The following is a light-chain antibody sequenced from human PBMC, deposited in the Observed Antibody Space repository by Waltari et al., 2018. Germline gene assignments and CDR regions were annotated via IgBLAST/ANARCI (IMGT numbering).Light chain of an antibody. CDR3: CSYAGSSTFVV. Sequence: SALTQPASLSGSPGQSVHSSSTGTCRDGASYNRISWYQHHTGKAPKLMLYEVSKRPSGVSNRFSGSKSGNAASLTSSGLQAEDEADYYCCSYAGSSTFVVFGGGTKLTVL. V-gene: IGLV2-23*02. CDR1: CRDGASYNR. J-gene: IGLJ2*01. CDR2: EVS.